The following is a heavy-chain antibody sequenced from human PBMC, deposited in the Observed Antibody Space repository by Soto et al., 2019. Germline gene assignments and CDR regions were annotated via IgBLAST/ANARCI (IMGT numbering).Heavy chain of an antibody. CDR2: ISSSSSYI. CDR3: ARDFEIFGVVIPIVDP. J-gene: IGHJ5*02. Sequence: GGSLRLSCAASGFSFSSYSMNWVRQAPGKGLEWVSSISSSSSYIYYADSVKGRFTISRDNAKNSLYLQMNSLRAEDTAVYYCARDFEIFGVVIPIVDPWGQGTLVTVSS. D-gene: IGHD3-3*01. V-gene: IGHV3-21*01. CDR1: GFSFSSYS.